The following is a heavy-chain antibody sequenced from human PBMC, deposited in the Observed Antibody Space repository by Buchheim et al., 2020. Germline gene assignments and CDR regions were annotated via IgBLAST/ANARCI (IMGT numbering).Heavy chain of an antibody. J-gene: IGHJ4*02. CDR3: ARGISTPGIDY. CDR2: INHDGSGT. V-gene: IGHV3-7*01. Sequence: EVQLEESGGTVVQPGGSLRLSCAASGFSFSNSWMNWVRQAPGKGLVWVASINHDGSGTYHVDSVNGRFTVSRDNVKKSLYLHMSSLRADDTAVYYCARGISTPGIDYWGQGTL. D-gene: IGHD2-15*01. CDR1: GFSFSNSW.